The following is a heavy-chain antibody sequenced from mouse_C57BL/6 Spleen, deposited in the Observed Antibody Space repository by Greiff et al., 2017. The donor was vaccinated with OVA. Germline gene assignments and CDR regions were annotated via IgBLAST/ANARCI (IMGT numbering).Heavy chain of an antibody. Sequence: DVQLVESGGGLVQPGGSLSLSCAASGFTFTDYYMSWVRQPPGKALEWLGFIRNKANGYTTEYSASVKGRFTSSRDNSQSILYLQMNALRAEDSATYYCARYMTTTDYFDYWGQGTTLTVSS. D-gene: IGHD1-1*01. V-gene: IGHV7-3*01. J-gene: IGHJ2*01. CDR1: GFTFTDYY. CDR3: ARYMTTTDYFDY. CDR2: IRNKANGYTT.